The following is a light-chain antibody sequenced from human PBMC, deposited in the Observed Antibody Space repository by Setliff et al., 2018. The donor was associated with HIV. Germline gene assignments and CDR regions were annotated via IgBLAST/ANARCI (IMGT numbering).Light chain of an antibody. V-gene: IGLV2-23*02. CDR2: EVV. J-gene: IGLJ2*01. CDR3: CSYAGDVNYVL. Sequence: QSVLAQPASVSGSPGQSITISCTGSSDDVGKYNLVSWYQQHPGKAPKLIIFEVVQRPSGVSNRFSGSKSGDTASLTISGLQAEDEADYFCCSYAGDVNYVLFGGGT. CDR1: SDDVGKYNL.